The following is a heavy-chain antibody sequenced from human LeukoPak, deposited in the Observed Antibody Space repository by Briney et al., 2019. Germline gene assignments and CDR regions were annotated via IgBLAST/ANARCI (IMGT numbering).Heavy chain of an antibody. J-gene: IGHJ4*02. V-gene: IGHV1-8*03. D-gene: IGHD3-3*01. CDR1: GYTFTSYD. Sequence: ASVKVSCKASGYTFTSYDINWVRQATGQGLEWMGWMNPNSGNTGYAQKFQGRVTITRNTSISTAYMELRSLRSDDTAVYYCARDDFVYKSFDYWGQGTLVTVSS. CDR2: MNPNSGNT. CDR3: ARDDFVYKSFDY.